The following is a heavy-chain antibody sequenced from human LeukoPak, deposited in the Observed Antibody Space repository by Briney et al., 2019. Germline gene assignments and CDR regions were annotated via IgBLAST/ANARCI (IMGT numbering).Heavy chain of an antibody. V-gene: IGHV4-61*02. CDR2: IYTSGST. CDR1: GGSISSGSYY. CDR3: ARMGGFLEWLFGYMDV. D-gene: IGHD3-3*01. Sequence: SQTLSLTCTVPGGSISSGSYYWSWIRQPAGKGLEWIGRIYTSGSTNYNPSLKSRVTMSVDTSKNQFSLKLSSVTAADTAVYYCARMGGFLEWLFGYMDVWGKGTTVTVSS. J-gene: IGHJ6*03.